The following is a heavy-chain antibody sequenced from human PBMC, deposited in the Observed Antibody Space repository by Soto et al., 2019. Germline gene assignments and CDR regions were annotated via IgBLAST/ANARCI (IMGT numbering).Heavy chain of an antibody. D-gene: IGHD6-13*01. V-gene: IGHV3-30*18. J-gene: IGHJ4*02. CDR1: GFTFSSYG. CDR3: AKDRRQQQLISYFHY. CDR2: ISYDGSNK. Sequence: GGSLRLSCAASGFTFSSYGMHWVRQAPGKGLEWVAVISYDGSNKYYADSVKGRFTISRDNSKNTLYLQMNSLRAEDTAVYYCAKDRRQQQLISYFHYSGPGTLVTVS.